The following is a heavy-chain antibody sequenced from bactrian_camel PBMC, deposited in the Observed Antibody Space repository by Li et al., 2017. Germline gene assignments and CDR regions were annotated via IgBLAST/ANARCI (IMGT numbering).Heavy chain of an antibody. D-gene: IGHD1*01. J-gene: IGHJ6*01. CDR1: RGFDDADAE. Sequence: HVQLVESGGGSVQIGGSLTLACIASRGFDDADAEWGWFRQAPGAQCEMVASISPDGKEYYSDSVKGRFAISRDNGENAVRLRMSDLSPRDTAVYYCIRNPDPWNNAPADHVERSDFGYRGQGTQVTVS. V-gene: IGHV3S53*01. CDR3: IRNPDPWNNAPADHVERSDFGY. CDR2: ISPDGKE.